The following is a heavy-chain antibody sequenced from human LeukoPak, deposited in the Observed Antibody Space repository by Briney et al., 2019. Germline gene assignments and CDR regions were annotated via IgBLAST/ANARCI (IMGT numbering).Heavy chain of an antibody. CDR1: GYTFTGYY. CDR3: ARDFTDGFDP. Sequence: ASVKVSCKASGYTFTGYYMHWVRQAPGQGLEWMGWINPNSGGTNDAQKLHGSVTMTRNTSISTAYMELWSLRSDDTGVYYCARDFTDGFDPWGQGTLVTVSS. CDR2: INPNSGGT. V-gene: IGHV1-2*02. J-gene: IGHJ5*02. D-gene: IGHD3-16*01.